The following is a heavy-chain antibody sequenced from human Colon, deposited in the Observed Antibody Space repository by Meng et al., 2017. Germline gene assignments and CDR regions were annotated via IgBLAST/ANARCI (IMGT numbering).Heavy chain of an antibody. V-gene: IGHV4-4*02. CDR3: ARHTSILGQRGFDY. Sequence: HVKQQEAGAGLVKPSWTLSLPCAVSGGFISSNWWSWVRQPTGKGLEWIGEFFHTGRTNYDPSLKSRVTISVDKSNNQFSLKLTSVTAADTAVYYCARHTSILGQRGFDYWGQGTLVTVSS. CDR1: GGFISSNW. D-gene: IGHD3/OR15-3a*01. CDR2: FFHTGRT. J-gene: IGHJ4*02.